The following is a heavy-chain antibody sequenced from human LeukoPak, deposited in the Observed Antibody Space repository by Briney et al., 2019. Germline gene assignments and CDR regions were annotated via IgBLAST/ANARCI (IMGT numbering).Heavy chain of an antibody. CDR2: IGGSGNIDGNT. J-gene: IGHJ4*02. CDR3: ASFSVATPMVDY. Sequence: GGSLRLSCAGSGFTLRSYAMSWVRQAPGKGLEWVSLIGGSGNIDGNTYYADSVKGRFTISRDNAKNTLYLQMNSLRAEDTAVYYCASFSVATPMVDYWGQGTLVTVSS. CDR1: GFTLRSYA. D-gene: IGHD5-12*01. V-gene: IGHV3-23*01.